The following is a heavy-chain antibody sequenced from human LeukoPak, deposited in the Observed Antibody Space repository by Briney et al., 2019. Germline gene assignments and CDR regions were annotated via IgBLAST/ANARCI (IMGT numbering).Heavy chain of an antibody. V-gene: IGHV4-39*01. CDR3: ARHHTSSKPIDY. D-gene: IGHD3-16*01. Sequence: SETQSLTCTVSGDSLYYWGWIRQTPGKGLEWIGSVYSTGHTNYNLSLKSRVTMSIDTSKNQLSLKLTSVTAADTAMYYCARHHTSSKPIDYWGQGTLVTVSS. CDR2: VYSTGHT. J-gene: IGHJ4*02. CDR1: GDSLYY.